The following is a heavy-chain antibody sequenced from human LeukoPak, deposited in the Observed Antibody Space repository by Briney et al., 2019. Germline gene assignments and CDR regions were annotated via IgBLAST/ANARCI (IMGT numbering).Heavy chain of an antibody. Sequence: GGSLRLSCAASGFTFSSYAMTWVRQAPGKGLEWVSTISGSGGNTYYTDSVKGRFTISRDNSKNTLYLQMNSLRAEDTAVYYCARDRVGAPIQLWGQGTLVTVSS. D-gene: IGHD5-18*01. CDR2: ISGSGGNT. CDR3: ARDRVGAPIQL. J-gene: IGHJ4*02. V-gene: IGHV3-23*01. CDR1: GFTFSSYA.